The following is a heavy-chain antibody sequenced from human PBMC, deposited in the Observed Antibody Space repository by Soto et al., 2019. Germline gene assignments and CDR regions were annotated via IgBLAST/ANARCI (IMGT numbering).Heavy chain of an antibody. CDR3: VLWPPYYFDY. D-gene: IGHD3-10*01. CDR2: ISGSGGST. CDR1: GFTFSSYA. Sequence: GRSHRLPCAASGFTFSSYAMSWVRQAPGKGLEWVSAISGSGGSTYYADSVKGRFTISRDNSKNTLYLQMNSLRAEDTAVYYCVLWPPYYFDYWGQGTLVTVSS. V-gene: IGHV3-23*01. J-gene: IGHJ4*02.